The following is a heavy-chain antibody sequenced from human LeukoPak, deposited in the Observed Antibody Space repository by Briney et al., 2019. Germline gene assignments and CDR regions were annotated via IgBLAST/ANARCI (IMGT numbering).Heavy chain of an antibody. D-gene: IGHD3-22*01. Sequence: SETLSLTCTVSGGSISSSSYYWGWARQPPGKGLEWIGNIYHSGNTYYNPSLKSRVTISIDTSKNQFSLKLNSVTAADTAVYYCARIYDSSGGAFDYWGQGTLVTVSS. V-gene: IGHV4-39*01. CDR2: IYHSGNT. CDR3: ARIYDSSGGAFDY. CDR1: GGSISSSSYY. J-gene: IGHJ4*02.